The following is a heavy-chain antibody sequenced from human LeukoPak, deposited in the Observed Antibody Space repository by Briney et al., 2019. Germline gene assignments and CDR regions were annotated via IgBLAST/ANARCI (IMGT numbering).Heavy chain of an antibody. J-gene: IGHJ4*02. CDR2: IYYSGST. CDR3: ASQRRSSGRYPPIDY. Sequence: SETLSLTCTVSGGSISSYYWSWLRQPPGKGLEWIGYIYYSGSTNYNPSLKSRVTISVDTSKNQFSLKLSSVTAADTAVYYCASQRRSSGRYPPIDYWGQGTLVTVSS. D-gene: IGHD6-19*01. V-gene: IGHV4-59*08. CDR1: GGSISSYY.